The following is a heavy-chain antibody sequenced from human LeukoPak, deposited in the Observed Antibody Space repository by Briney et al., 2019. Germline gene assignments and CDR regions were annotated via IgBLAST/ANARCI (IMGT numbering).Heavy chain of an antibody. CDR3: ARGYGDWFDP. J-gene: IGHJ5*02. CDR2: INSDGSRT. CDR1: GFTFNSYW. D-gene: IGHD3-10*01. V-gene: IGHV3-74*01. Sequence: PGGSLRLSCAASGFTFNSYWMHWVRQAPGKGLVWVSRINSDGSRTAYADSVKGRFSISRDNAKNTLYLQMNSLRVEDTAVYYCARGYGDWFDPWGQGTLVT.